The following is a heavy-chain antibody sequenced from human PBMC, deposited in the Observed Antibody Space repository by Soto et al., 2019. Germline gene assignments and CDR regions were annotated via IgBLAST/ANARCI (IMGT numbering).Heavy chain of an antibody. J-gene: IGHJ4*02. D-gene: IGHD2-15*01. CDR1: GFTFSSYA. CDR3: ARDGGIPFDY. CDR2: ISYDGSNK. Sequence: QVQLVESGGGVVQPGRSLRLSCAASGFTFSSYAMHWVRQAPGKGLEWVAVISYDGSNKYYADSVKGRFTISRDNSKNALYLQMNSLRAEDTAVYYCARDGGIPFDYWGQGTLVTVSS. V-gene: IGHV3-30-3*01.